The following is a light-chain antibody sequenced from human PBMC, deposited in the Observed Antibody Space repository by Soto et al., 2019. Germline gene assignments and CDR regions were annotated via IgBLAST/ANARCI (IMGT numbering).Light chain of an antibody. CDR3: QQSYDMPWT. V-gene: IGKV1-39*01. Sequence: DIQMTQSPSTLSGSVGDRVTITCRASQTISSWLAWYQQKPGKAPNLLIYAAYNLQSGVPSRFSGSGSGTDFTLTISSLQPEDFAAYYCQQSYDMPWTFGQGTKVDIK. CDR1: QTISSW. CDR2: AAY. J-gene: IGKJ1*01.